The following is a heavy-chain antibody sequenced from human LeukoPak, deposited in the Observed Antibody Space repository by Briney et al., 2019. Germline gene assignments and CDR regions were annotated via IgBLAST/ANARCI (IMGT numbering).Heavy chain of an antibody. Sequence: GGSLRPSCAISGFTVSSNYMSWVRQAPGKGLEWVSVIYSGGITDYAYSVKGRFTISRDNSKNTLHLQMNNLRAEDTAVYYCARVVIRPYYFDYWGQGTLVTVSS. D-gene: IGHD4-23*01. V-gene: IGHV3-66*01. J-gene: IGHJ4*02. CDR1: GFTVSSNY. CDR3: ARVVIRPYYFDY. CDR2: IYSGGIT.